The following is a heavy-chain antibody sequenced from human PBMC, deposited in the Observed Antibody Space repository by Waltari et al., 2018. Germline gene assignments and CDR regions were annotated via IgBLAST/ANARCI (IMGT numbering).Heavy chain of an antibody. J-gene: IGHJ3*01. CDR3: ARVIRDDIGGFYGIAAFDV. CDR2: IYSAGNT. D-gene: IGHD3-22*01. CDR1: GFTAETNY. Sequence: EVQLVETGGDLIQPGGSLRLSGVVSGFTAETNYMTWARQAPGKGLEWVTIIYSAGNTYYADSVQGRFIISRNNSTNTLFLQMNSLRAEDTALYYCARVIRDDIGGFYGIAAFDVWGQGTMVTIS. V-gene: IGHV3-53*02.